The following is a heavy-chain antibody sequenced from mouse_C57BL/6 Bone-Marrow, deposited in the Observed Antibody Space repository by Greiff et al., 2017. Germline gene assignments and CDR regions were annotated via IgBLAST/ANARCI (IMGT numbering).Heavy chain of an antibody. D-gene: IGHD2-12*01. J-gene: IGHJ4*01. CDR1: GYTFTSYW. CDR2: IDPSDSDT. Sequence: QVQLQQPGAELVMPGASVKLSCKASGYTFTSYWMHWVKQRPGQGLEWIGEIDPSDSDTNYNQKFKGKSTLTVAKSSSTAYMQLSSLTSEDSAVYYCAREWDSYPYAMDYWGKGTSVTVSS. CDR3: AREWDSYPYAMDY. V-gene: IGHV1-69*01.